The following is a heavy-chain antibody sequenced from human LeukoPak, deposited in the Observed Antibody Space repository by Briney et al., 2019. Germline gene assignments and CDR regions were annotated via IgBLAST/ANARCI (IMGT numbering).Heavy chain of an antibody. CDR1: GDSVSSNSAA. CDR2: TYYRSKWYN. Sequence: SQTLSLTCDISGDSVSSNSAAWNWIRQSPSRGLEWLGRTYYRSKWYNDYAVSLKSRMTISADTSKNQFSLQLNSVTPEDTAVYYCAKGRWALFDCWGQGTLVIVSS. CDR3: AKGRWALFDC. V-gene: IGHV6-1*01. J-gene: IGHJ4*02. D-gene: IGHD3-10*01.